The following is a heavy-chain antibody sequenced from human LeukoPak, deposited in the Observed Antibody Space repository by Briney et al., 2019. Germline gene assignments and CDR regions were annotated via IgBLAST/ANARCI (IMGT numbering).Heavy chain of an antibody. D-gene: IGHD1-1*01. Sequence: ASVKVSCKASGYTFTGYYLHWVRQAPGQGLEWMGWINSNSGGIHYAQKFQGRVSMAWDTSVSTAYMELSRLKSDDTAVYYCARGLENRPDSDYWGHGTLGTVSS. V-gene: IGHV1-2*02. CDR1: GYTFTGYY. J-gene: IGHJ4*01. CDR2: INSNSGGI. CDR3: ARGLENRPDSDY.